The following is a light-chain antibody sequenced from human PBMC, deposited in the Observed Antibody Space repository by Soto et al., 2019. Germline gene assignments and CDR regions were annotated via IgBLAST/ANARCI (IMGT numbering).Light chain of an antibody. CDR2: DAS. J-gene: IGKJ1*01. CDR3: QQRYNWPRT. Sequence: EIVLTQSPATLSLSPGERATLSCRASQSVSTYLVWYQQKPGQAPRLLIYDASNRATGIPARFSGSGSGTDFTLTISSLESEDFAVYYCQQRYNWPRTFGQGTKVEIK. CDR1: QSVSTY. V-gene: IGKV3-11*01.